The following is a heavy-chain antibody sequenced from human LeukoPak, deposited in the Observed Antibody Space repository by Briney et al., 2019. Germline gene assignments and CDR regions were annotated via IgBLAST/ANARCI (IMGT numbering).Heavy chain of an antibody. V-gene: IGHV4-61*08. J-gene: IGHJ6*02. CDR1: GGSLTDGDYC. Sequence: SETLSLTCTVSGGSLTDGDYCWGWVRQPPGTGLQWIATTYEGASLKSRVTISLDTSKNQFFLRLTSVTAADTAVYYCVRILGRYQEGMDVWGPGITVTVSS. CDR3: VRILGRYQEGMDV. D-gene: IGHD1-26*01. CDR2: T.